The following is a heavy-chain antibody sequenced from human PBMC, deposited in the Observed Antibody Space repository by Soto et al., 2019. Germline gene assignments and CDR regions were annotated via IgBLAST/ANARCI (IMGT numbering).Heavy chain of an antibody. CDR2: ISHDGKDK. Sequence: QMQLVESGGGVVQPGRSLRVSCATSGFAFSYYGIHWVRQAPGKGLEWVADISHDGKDKWYADSVKGRFTISRDNSENTLYRQMNGLRSEDTAVYFCASGGGRNGHGTRFDYWGQGTLVTVSS. J-gene: IGHJ4*02. V-gene: IGHV3-30*03. CDR3: ASGGGRNGHGTRFDY. CDR1: GFAFSYYG. D-gene: IGHD2-8*01.